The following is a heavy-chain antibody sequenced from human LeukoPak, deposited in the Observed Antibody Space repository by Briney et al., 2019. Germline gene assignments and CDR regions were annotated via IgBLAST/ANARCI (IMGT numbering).Heavy chain of an antibody. CDR1: GGSFSGYY. D-gene: IGHD3-3*01. CDR3: ARETHYDFWSGYLFDY. J-gene: IGHJ4*02. V-gene: IGHV4-34*09. Sequence: SETLSLTCAVYGGSFSGYYWSWIRQPPGKGLEWIGEINHSGSTNYNPSLKSRVTISVDTSKNQFSLKLSSVTAADTAVYYCARETHYDFWSGYLFDYWGQGTLVTVSS. CDR2: INHSGST.